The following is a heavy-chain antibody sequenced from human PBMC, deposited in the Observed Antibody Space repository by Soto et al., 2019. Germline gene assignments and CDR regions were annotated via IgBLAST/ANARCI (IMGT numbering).Heavy chain of an antibody. CDR2: ISAYNGNT. CDR3: ARDRMVVVPAATNYYYYCMDV. D-gene: IGHD2-2*01. J-gene: IGHJ6*02. Sequence: RASVKVSCKASGYTFTSYGISWVRQAPGQGLEWMGWISAYNGNTNYAQKRQGRVTMTTDTSTSTAYMELRSLRSDDTAVYYCARDRMVVVPAATNYYYYCMDVWGQGTTVTVSS. V-gene: IGHV1-18*04. CDR1: GYTFTSYG.